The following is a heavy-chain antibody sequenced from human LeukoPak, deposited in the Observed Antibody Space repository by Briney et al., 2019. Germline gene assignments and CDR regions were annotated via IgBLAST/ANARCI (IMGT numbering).Heavy chain of an antibody. V-gene: IGHV1-8*01. CDR2: MNPNSGNT. D-gene: IGHD1-26*01. Sequence: GASVKVSCKASGYTFTSYDINWVRQATGQGLEWMGWMNPNSGNTGYAQKFQGRVTMTRDTSISTAYMELSRLRSDDTAVYYCARSTSGSYHAAFDIWGQGTMVTVSS. J-gene: IGHJ3*02. CDR3: ARSTSGSYHAAFDI. CDR1: GYTFTSYD.